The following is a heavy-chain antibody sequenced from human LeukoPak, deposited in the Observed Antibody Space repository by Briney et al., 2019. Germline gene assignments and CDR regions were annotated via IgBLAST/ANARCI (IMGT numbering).Heavy chain of an antibody. D-gene: IGHD5-12*01. J-gene: IGHJ4*02. V-gene: IGHV1-3*03. CDR3: ARGPYSGYKGYYIDY. CDR2: INAANGNT. Sequence: ASVKVSCKASGYPFSLYAIHWARQAPGQRLEWKGWINAANGNTRYSEEFQGRVTITRDTSASTGYMEMSSLRSEDMAVYYCARGPYSGYKGYYIDYWGQGTLVTVSS. CDR1: GYPFSLYA.